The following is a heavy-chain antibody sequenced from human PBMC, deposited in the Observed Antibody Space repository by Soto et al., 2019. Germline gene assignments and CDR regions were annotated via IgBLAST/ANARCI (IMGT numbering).Heavy chain of an antibody. V-gene: IGHV4-31*03. Sequence: SETLSLTCTVSGGSISSGGYYWSWIRQHPGKGLEWIGYIYYGGSTYYNPSLKSRATISGDTSKNQFSLKLSSVTAADTAVYYCERGGYYYENSGQNAYDYWGQGILVIVSS. CDR2: IYYGGST. CDR3: ERGGYYYENSGQNAYDY. D-gene: IGHD3-22*01. J-gene: IGHJ4*01. CDR1: GGSISSGGYY.